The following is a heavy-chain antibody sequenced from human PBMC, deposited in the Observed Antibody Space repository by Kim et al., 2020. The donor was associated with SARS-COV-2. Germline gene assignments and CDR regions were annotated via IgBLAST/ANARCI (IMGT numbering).Heavy chain of an antibody. J-gene: IGHJ6*02. Sequence: ADSVKGRFTISRDNSKNTLYLQMNSLRAEDTAVYYCARSTMINYYGMDVWGQGTTVTVSS. D-gene: IGHD3-22*01. CDR3: ARSTMINYYGMDV. V-gene: IGHV3-66*01.